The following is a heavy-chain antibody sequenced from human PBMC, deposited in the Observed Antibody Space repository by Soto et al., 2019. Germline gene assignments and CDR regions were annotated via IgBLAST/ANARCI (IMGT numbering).Heavy chain of an antibody. CDR2: ISGSGGST. V-gene: IGHV3-23*01. CDR3: AKVAGAGRYYGSGSYYFDY. Sequence: PGGSLRLSCAASGFTFSSYAMSWVRQAPGKGLEWVSAISGSGGSTYYADSVKGRFTISRDNSKNTLYLQMNSLRAEDTAVYYCAKVAGAGRYYGSGSYYFDYWGQGTLVTVSS. CDR1: GFTFSSYA. J-gene: IGHJ4*02. D-gene: IGHD3-10*01.